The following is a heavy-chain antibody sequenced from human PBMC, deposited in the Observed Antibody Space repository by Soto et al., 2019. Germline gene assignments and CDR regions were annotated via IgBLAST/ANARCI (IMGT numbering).Heavy chain of an antibody. CDR3: AHWTYYYDSSGSQAPFDY. V-gene: IGHV2-5*02. CDR1: GFSLSTSGVG. D-gene: IGHD3-22*01. Sequence: QITLKESGPTLVKPTQTLTLTCTFSGFSLSTSGVGVGWIRQPPGKALEWLALIYWDDDKRYSPSLKSRLTITKDTSKNHVVLTMTNMDPVDTATYYFAHWTYYYDSSGSQAPFDYWGQGTLVTVSS. CDR2: IYWDDDK. J-gene: IGHJ4*02.